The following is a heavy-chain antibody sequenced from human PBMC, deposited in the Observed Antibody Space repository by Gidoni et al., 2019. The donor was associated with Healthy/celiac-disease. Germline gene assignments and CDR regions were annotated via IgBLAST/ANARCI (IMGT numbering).Heavy chain of an antibody. J-gene: IGHJ5*02. V-gene: IGHV1-69*01. CDR1: GGTFRNYA. CDR3: ARVAGGLVVEAHDNWFDP. Sequence: QVQLVQSGAEVKKPGSSVKVSCKTSGGTFRNYAIHWGRQAPGQGLEWMGGIIPIFGTSNYAQKFQGRVTITADESTSTAYMELSSLRSEDTAVYYCARVAGGLVVEAHDNWFDPWGQGTLVTVSS. CDR2: IIPIFGTS. D-gene: IGHD2-2*01.